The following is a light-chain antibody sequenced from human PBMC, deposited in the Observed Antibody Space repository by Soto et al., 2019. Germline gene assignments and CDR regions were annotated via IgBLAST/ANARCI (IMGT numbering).Light chain of an antibody. CDR2: GAS. Sequence: EIVMTQSPATLSVSPGERATLSCRASQTIRSHLAWYQQKPGQAPRLLIFGASTRATGIPARFSASGSGTEFSLTISSLQSEDLAVYYCQQYNEWPLAFGPGTKVDIK. CDR1: QTIRSH. V-gene: IGKV3-15*01. CDR3: QQYNEWPLA. J-gene: IGKJ3*01.